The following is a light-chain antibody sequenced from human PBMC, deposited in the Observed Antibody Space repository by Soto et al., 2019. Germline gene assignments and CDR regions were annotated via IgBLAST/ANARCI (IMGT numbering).Light chain of an antibody. J-gene: IGKJ1*01. CDR1: QSVSSN. Sequence: EIVMTQSPATLSVSPGEGATLSCRASQSVSSNLTWYQQKPGQAPRLLIYGASTRATGVPARFSGSGSGAEFTLIINSLQSEDFAVYYCQHYKNWPPPWTCGQGTKGDIK. V-gene: IGKV3-15*01. CDR3: QHYKNWPPPWT. CDR2: GAS.